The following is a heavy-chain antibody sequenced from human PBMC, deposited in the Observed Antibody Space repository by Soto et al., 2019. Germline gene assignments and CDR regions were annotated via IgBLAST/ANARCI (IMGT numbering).Heavy chain of an antibody. J-gene: IGHJ6*02. V-gene: IGHV4-34*01. CDR3: ARSDYYDSSGYYRYYYYYGMDV. D-gene: IGHD3-22*01. CDR2: INHSGST. Sequence: SDTLYLTSAVYGGSFSGYYWSWIRQQPGKGLEWIGEINHSGSTNYNPSLKSRVTISVDTSKNQFSLKLSSVTAADTAVYYCARSDYYDSSGYYRYYYYYGMDVWGQGTTVTVSS. CDR1: GGSFSGYY.